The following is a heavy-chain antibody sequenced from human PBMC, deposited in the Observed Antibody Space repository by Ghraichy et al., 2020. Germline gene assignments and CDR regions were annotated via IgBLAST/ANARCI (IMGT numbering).Heavy chain of an antibody. Sequence: GGSLRLSCVDSGFTFNTAWMNWVRQAPGKGLEWVGRIRSKTDGGTTESAAPVKGRFIISRDDSKNTLYLQMNSLKTEDTAVYYCTTGGFDSSDFDRWGRGTLFPFSS. CDR2: IRSKTDGGTT. CDR1: GFTFNTAW. V-gene: IGHV3-15*01. D-gene: IGHD3-22*01. CDR3: TTGGFDSSDFDR. J-gene: IGHJ2*01.